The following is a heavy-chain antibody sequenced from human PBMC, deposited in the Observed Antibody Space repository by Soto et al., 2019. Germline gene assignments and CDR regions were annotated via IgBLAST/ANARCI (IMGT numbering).Heavy chain of an antibody. Sequence: LRLFCRTSGFSFNNVWMNCGRPAPRKGMEGVGRIKSKTDGGTTDYAAPVKGRFTISRDDSKNTLYLQMNSLKTEDTAVYYCTTDPLKPLLAATPQSIDYWGQGTLVTVSS. CDR3: TTDPLKPLLAATPQSIDY. CDR2: IKSKTDGGTT. CDR1: GFSFNNVW. J-gene: IGHJ4*02. D-gene: IGHD2-15*01. V-gene: IGHV3-15*07.